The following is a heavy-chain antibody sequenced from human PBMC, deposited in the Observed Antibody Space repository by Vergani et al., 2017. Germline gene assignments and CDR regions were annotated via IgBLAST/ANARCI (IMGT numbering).Heavy chain of an antibody. D-gene: IGHD5-12*01. V-gene: IGHV1-2*02. CDR1: GYTFTSYY. CDR3: AIGGYVNWYFDL. Sequence: QVQLVQSGAEVKKPGASVKVSCKASGYTFTSYYMHWVRQAPGQGLEWMGWINPNSGATNYAQKVQGRVTMTRDTSISTAYMELRRLGSDDTAVYYCAIGGYVNWYFDLWERGTLITVSS. CDR2: INPNSGAT. J-gene: IGHJ2*01.